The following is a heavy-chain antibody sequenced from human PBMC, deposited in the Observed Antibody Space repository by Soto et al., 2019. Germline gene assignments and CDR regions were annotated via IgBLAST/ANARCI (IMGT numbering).Heavy chain of an antibody. D-gene: IGHD3-22*01. CDR2: IYYSGST. J-gene: IGHJ3*02. CDR3: ARVSSGYHPTIAFDI. CDR1: GGSISSYY. V-gene: IGHV4-59*01. Sequence: QVQLQESGPGLVKPSETLSLTCTVSGGSISSYYWSWIRQPPGKGLEWIGYIYYSGSTNYNPSLKSRVTISVDTSKNQFSLKLSSVTAADTAVYYCARVSSGYHPTIAFDIWGQGTMVTVSS.